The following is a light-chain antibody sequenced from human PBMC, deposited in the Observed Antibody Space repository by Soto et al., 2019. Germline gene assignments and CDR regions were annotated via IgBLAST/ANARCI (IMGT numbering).Light chain of an antibody. J-gene: IGKJ3*01. V-gene: IGKV4-1*01. CDR3: QQYYSTPQT. CDR2: WAS. Sequence: DIVMTQSPDSLAVSLGERATINCKSSQSVLYSSNNKNYLAWYQQKPGQPPKLLIYWASTRESGVPDRFSGSGSGTEFTLTISSLQAEDVAVYYCQQYYSTPQTFGPGTKVDIK. CDR1: QSVLYSSNNKNY.